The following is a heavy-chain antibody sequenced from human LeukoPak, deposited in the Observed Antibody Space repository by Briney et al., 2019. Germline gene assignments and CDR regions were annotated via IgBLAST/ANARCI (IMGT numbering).Heavy chain of an antibody. J-gene: IGHJ6*03. CDR2: TYYRSKWYN. CDR3: ARVAAAGGRYYYYYMDV. CDR1: EDSVSSNSAA. Sequence: SQTLSLTCAISEDSVSSNSAAWNWIRQSPSRGLEWLGRTYYRSKWYNDYAVSVKSRITINPDTSKNQFSLQLNSVTPEDTAVYYCARVAAAGGRYYYYYMDVWGKGTTVTISS. D-gene: IGHD6-13*01. V-gene: IGHV6-1*01.